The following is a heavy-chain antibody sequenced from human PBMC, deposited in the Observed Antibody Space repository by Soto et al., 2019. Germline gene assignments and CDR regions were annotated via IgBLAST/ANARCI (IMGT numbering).Heavy chain of an antibody. CDR2: INSDGSST. D-gene: IGHD3-10*01. J-gene: IGHJ4*02. Sequence: EVQLVESGGGLVQPGGSLRLSCAASVFTFSSYWMHWVRQAPGKGLVWVSRINSDGSSTSYADSVTGRFTISRDNAKTTLDLQMNCLRAEAPSVYYCARDRGWFGEVPFDYWGQGTLVTVSS. V-gene: IGHV3-74*01. CDR1: VFTFSSYW. CDR3: ARDRGWFGEVPFDY.